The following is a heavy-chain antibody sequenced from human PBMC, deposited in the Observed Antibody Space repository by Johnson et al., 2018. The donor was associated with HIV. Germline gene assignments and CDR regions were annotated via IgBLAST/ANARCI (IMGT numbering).Heavy chain of an antibody. Sequence: VQLVESGGGWIQPGGSLRLSCAASRFTFSGYAMSWVRQAPGKGLEWVSAISGNGGTTYYTDSVKGRFTISRDNPKNTLYLQMNSLRAEDTAVYYCARAGRGYGFDIWGQGTMVTVS. CDR2: ISGNGGTT. D-gene: IGHD3-10*01. CDR1: RFTFSGYA. V-gene: IGHV3-23*04. J-gene: IGHJ3*02. CDR3: ARAGRGYGFDI.